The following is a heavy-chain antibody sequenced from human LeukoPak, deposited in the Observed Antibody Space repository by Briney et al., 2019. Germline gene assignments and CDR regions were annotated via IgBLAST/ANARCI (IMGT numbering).Heavy chain of an antibody. J-gene: IGHJ3*02. Sequence: GGSLRLSCAASGFTFSSYAMHWVRQAPGKGLEWVAVISYDGSNKYYADSVKGRFTISRDNSKNTLYLQMNSLRAEDTAVYYCARGAGSYSSGWDQAFDIWGQGTMVTVSS. CDR1: GFTFSSYA. V-gene: IGHV3-30-3*01. D-gene: IGHD6-19*01. CDR2: ISYDGSNK. CDR3: ARGAGSYSSGWDQAFDI.